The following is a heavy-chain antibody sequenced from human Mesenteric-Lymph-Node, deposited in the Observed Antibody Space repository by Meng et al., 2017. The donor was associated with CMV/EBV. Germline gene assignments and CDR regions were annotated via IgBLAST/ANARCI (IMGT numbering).Heavy chain of an antibody. CDR3: SRVSLIGYGYLNWFDP. J-gene: IGHJ5*02. V-gene: IGHV5-51*01. CDR1: GYSFSTHW. CDR2: IYSGDSDA. D-gene: IGHD5-18*01. Sequence: KVSCKGSGYSFSTHWIGWVRQMPGKGLEWMGIIYSGDSDARYSPSFQGQVTISADRSISTVYLQWSSLKASSTAMYYFSRVSLIGYGYLNWFDPWGQGTLVTVSS.